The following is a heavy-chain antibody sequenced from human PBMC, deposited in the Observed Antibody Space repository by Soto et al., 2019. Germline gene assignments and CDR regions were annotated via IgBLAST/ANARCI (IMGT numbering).Heavy chain of an antibody. CDR2: IYWDDVK. CDR3: GHKRKGGYGLDFFDY. V-gene: IGHV2-5*02. CDR1: VFSLSTSGVD. Sequence: QITLKESGPTLLKPTETLTLTCTFSVFSLSTSGVDVGWSRQPQGNALEWLALIYWDDVKRYSPSPKSSLSSNNDTSKIQVDLTRATMDPVDAANYYCGHKRKGGYGLDFFDYWGQGTLVTVSS. J-gene: IGHJ4*02. D-gene: IGHD5-18*01.